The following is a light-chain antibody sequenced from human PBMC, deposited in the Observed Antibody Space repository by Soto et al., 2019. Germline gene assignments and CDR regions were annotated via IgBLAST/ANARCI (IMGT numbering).Light chain of an antibody. Sequence: QSALTQPASVSGSPGQSITISCTGTSSDVGGYNYVSWYQHHPGQAPKLMIYDVSNRPSGVSNRFSGSKYGNTASLTISGLHAEEAADYYCSSYTSSISYVFGTGTKLTVL. CDR1: SSDVGGYNY. J-gene: IGLJ1*01. CDR3: SSYTSSISYV. CDR2: DVS. V-gene: IGLV2-14*03.